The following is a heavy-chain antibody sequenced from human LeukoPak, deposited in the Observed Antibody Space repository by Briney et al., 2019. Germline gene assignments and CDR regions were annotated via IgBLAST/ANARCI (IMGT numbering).Heavy chain of an antibody. Sequence: GASVKLSSKASGYTFTDYYMHWVGQAPGQRRGWWGGIKPNSSGTNYAQKFQGRVTMTSHTSIRTTYMELSRLRSAPTAVYYCARDGGAYEVQGFAYWGQGTLVSVSS. J-gene: IGHJ4*02. CDR2: IKPNSSGT. V-gene: IGHV1-2*02. CDR1: GYTFTDYY. CDR3: ARDGGAYEVQGFAY. D-gene: IGHD5-12*01.